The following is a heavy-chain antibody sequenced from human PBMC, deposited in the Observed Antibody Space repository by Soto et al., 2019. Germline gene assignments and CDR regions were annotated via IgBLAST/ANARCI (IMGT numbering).Heavy chain of an antibody. Sequence: GASVKVSCKASGYTSTGYYMHWVRQAPGQGLEWMGWINPNSGGTNYAQKFQGWVTMTRDTSISTAYMELSRLRSDDTAVYYCARVGGRLDYYYYGMDVWGQGTTVTVSS. CDR1: GYTSTGYY. CDR2: INPNSGGT. CDR3: ARVGGRLDYYYYGMDV. J-gene: IGHJ6*02. D-gene: IGHD3-3*01. V-gene: IGHV1-2*04.